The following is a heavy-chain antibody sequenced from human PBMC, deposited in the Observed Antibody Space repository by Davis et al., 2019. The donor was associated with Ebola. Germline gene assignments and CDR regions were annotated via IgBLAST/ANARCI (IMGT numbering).Heavy chain of an antibody. CDR3: ARGHNYGFEY. CDR1: GYTFTGYN. Sequence: ASVKVSCKASGYTFTGYNIHWVRQAPGHGLEWMGRVISNSGETNYAQNFQGRVTMTRDTSISTAYMELSRLTSDDTAMYYCARGHNYGFEYWGQGTLVTVSS. V-gene: IGHV1-2*06. J-gene: IGHJ4*02. CDR2: VISNSGET. D-gene: IGHD5-18*01.